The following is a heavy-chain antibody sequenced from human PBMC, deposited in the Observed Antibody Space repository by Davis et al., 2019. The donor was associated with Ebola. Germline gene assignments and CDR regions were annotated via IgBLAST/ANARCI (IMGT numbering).Heavy chain of an antibody. J-gene: IGHJ6*02. CDR1: GGSFSGYY. V-gene: IGHV4-34*01. D-gene: IGHD6-13*01. CDR3: ARLGSRKQQLTYYYGMDV. Sequence: PSETLSLTCAVYGGSFSGYYWSWIRQPPGKGLEWIGEINHSGSTNYNPSLKSRVTISVDTSKNQFSLKLSSVTAADTAVYYCARLGSRKQQLTYYYGMDVWGQGTTVTVSS. CDR2: INHSGST.